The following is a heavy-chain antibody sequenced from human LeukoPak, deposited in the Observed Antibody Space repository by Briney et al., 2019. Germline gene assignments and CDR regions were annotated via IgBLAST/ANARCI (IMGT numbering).Heavy chain of an antibody. CDR2: TYSSGTT. D-gene: IGHD6-6*01. CDR3: AREPTYRSSLDF. CDR1: GFTVSSSY. V-gene: IGHV3-53*01. J-gene: IGHJ4*02. Sequence: GGSLRLSCAASGFTVSSSYMSWVRQSPGKGLEYISVTYSSGTTYYADSVRDRFTIPRDNSRNTLYFQMNSLRPDDTAVYYCAREPTYRSSLDFWGQGTLVTVSS.